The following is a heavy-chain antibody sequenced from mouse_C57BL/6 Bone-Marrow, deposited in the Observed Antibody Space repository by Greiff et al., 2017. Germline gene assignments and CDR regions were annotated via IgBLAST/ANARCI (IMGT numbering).Heavy chain of an antibody. J-gene: IGHJ4*01. D-gene: IGHD1-1*01. Sequence: EVQVVESGGGLVKPGGSLKLSCAASGFTFSDYGMHWVRQAPEKGLEWVAYISSGSSTIYYADTVKGRFTISRDNAKNTLFLQMTSLRSEDTAMYYCARGYDGSRWLAMDYWGQGTSVTVSS. CDR2: ISSGSSTI. V-gene: IGHV5-17*01. CDR1: GFTFSDYG. CDR3: ARGYDGSRWLAMDY.